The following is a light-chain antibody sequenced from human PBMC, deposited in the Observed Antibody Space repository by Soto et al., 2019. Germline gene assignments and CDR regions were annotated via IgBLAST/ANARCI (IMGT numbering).Light chain of an antibody. CDR2: GAS. CDR1: HSVSSH. CDR3: QQYHNWPPIT. J-gene: IGKJ5*01. Sequence: EIVLTQAPAILSLSPGERATVSCRASHSVSSHLAWYQQKPGQAPRLLIYGASTRATGIPARFSGSGSGTEFTLTISNLQSEDFAVYFCQQYHNWPPITFGQGTRLEIK. V-gene: IGKV3D-15*01.